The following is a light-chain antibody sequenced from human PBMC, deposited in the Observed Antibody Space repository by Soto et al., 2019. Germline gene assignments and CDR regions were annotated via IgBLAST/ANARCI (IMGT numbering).Light chain of an antibody. CDR1: QSISGL. J-gene: IGKJ5*01. V-gene: IGKV1-5*03. CDR3: QQYNTYPLT. CDR2: KAS. Sequence: DIQMTQSPSTLSAFVGDRVTITCRASQSISGLLAWYQQKPGRAPTLLIYKASTLESGVPSRFSGSGSGTEFSLTISSLQPDDFATYYCQQYNTYPLTFGQGTRLEMK.